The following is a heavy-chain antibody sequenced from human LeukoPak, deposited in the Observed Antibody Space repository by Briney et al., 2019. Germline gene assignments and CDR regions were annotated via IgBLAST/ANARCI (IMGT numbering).Heavy chain of an antibody. CDR1: GVTLSSYA. Sequence: SGGSLRLSCAASGVTLSSYAMSWARQAPGKGLEWVSGISSSGSGGNTYYADSVKGRFTISRDSSKNTLFLHMNTLRAEDTAIYYWSKGRTVGASYWYFDLWGRGTLVTVSS. D-gene: IGHD1-26*01. V-gene: IGHV3-23*01. CDR3: SKGRTVGASYWYFDL. CDR2: ISSSGSGGNT. J-gene: IGHJ2*01.